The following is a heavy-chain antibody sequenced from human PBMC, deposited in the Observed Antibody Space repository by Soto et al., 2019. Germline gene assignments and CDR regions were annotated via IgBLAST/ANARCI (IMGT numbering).Heavy chain of an antibody. CDR1: GGTFSSYT. CDR2: IIPILGIA. CDR3: AREDDYGGNSNAFDI. J-gene: IGHJ3*02. Sequence: SVKVSCKASGGTFSSYTISWVRQAPGQGLEWMGRIIPILGIANYAQKFQGRVTITADKSASTAYMELSSLRSEDTAVYYCAREDDYGGNSNAFDIWGQGTMVTVSS. V-gene: IGHV1-69*04. D-gene: IGHD4-17*01.